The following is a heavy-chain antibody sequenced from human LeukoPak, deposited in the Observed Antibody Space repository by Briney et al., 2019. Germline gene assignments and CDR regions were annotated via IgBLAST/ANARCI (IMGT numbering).Heavy chain of an antibody. CDR2: INPNSGGT. V-gene: IGHV1-2*02. J-gene: IGHJ4*02. CDR1: EYTFTAYY. CDR3: AREWYCSGGSCYYSNHFDY. D-gene: IGHD2-15*01. Sequence: ASVKVSCKASEYTFTAYYIHWVRQAPGQGLEWMGWINPNSGGTNYAQKFQGRVTMTRDTSISTAYMELSRLRSDDTAVYYCAREWYCSGGSCYYSNHFDYWGQGTLVTVSS.